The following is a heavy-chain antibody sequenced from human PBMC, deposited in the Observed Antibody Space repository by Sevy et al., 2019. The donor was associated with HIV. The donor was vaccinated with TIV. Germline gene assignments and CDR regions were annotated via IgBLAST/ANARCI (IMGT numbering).Heavy chain of an antibody. V-gene: IGHV3-7*03. CDR1: GFTFSSYW. CDR2: IKKDGSEK. CDR3: ARDCSSTSCLWGLDV. Sequence: GGSLRLSCAASGFTFSSYWMTWVRQAPGKGLEWVANIKKDGSEKYYVDSVKGRFTISRDNAKKSLFLQRNSLRADDTAVYYCARDCSSTSCLWGLDVWGQGTTVTVSS. D-gene: IGHD2-2*01. J-gene: IGHJ6*02.